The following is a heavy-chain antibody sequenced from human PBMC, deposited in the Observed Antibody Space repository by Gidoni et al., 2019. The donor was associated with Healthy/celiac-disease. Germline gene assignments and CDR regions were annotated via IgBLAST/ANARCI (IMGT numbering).Heavy chain of an antibody. V-gene: IGHV4-31*03. Sequence: QVQLQESGPGLVKPSQTLSLTCTVSGGPISSGGSYWSWILQHPGKGLEWIGYIYYSGSTYYNPSLKSRVTISVDTSKNQFSLKLSSVTAADTAVYYCARDRWGLPHAGGDYYYYGMDVWGQGTTVTVSS. CDR1: GGPISSGGSY. D-gene: IGHD2-21*02. J-gene: IGHJ6*02. CDR2: IYYSGST. CDR3: ARDRWGLPHAGGDYYYYGMDV.